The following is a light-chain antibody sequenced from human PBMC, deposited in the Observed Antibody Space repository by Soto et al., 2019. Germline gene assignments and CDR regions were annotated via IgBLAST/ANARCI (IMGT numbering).Light chain of an antibody. CDR1: SSDVGGYNL. Sequence: QSALTQPASVSGSPGQSITISCTGTSSDVGGYNLVSWYQQLPGKAPKLMIYEAIKRPSGVSNRFSGSKSGNTASLTISGLQAEDEADYYCCSYAGSSNVFGTGTKLTVL. J-gene: IGLJ1*01. CDR3: CSYAGSSNV. CDR2: EAI. V-gene: IGLV2-23*02.